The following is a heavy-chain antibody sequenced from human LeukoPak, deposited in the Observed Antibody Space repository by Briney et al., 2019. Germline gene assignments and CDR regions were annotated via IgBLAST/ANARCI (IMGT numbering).Heavy chain of an antibody. J-gene: IGHJ4*02. V-gene: IGHV4-34*01. D-gene: IGHD7-27*01. CDR2: INHSGST. CDR3: ARGHWGGGLDY. Sequence: TSETLSLTCAVYGGSFSGYYWSWIRQPPGKGLEWIGEINHSGSTNYNPSLKSRVTISVDTSKNQFSLKLSSVTAADTAVYYCARGHWGGGLDYWGQGTLVTVSS. CDR1: GGSFSGYY.